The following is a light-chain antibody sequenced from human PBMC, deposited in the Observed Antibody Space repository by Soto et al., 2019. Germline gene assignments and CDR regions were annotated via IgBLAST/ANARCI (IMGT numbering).Light chain of an antibody. J-gene: IGLJ1*01. Sequence: QSVLTQPPSASGTPGQRVSISCSGSGSIIRSNTVNWYQHLPGTAPRLLMFSDGQRPSGVPDRFSGSKSGTSASLDISGLHSEDEADYYCAAWDDSLSGYVFGTGTKVTVL. V-gene: IGLV1-44*01. CDR1: GSIIRSNT. CDR2: SDG. CDR3: AAWDDSLSGYV.